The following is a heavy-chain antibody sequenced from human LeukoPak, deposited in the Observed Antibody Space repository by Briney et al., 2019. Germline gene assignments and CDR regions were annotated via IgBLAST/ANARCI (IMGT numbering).Heavy chain of an antibody. V-gene: IGHV1-18*01. CDR1: GYTFSTYG. D-gene: IGHD1-26*01. Sequence: ASVRVSCKTSGYTFSTYGLSWVRQAPGQGLEWMGWISGNSGKTHYAQKFQDRVTLTTDTSSTTAFMELRSLRSDDTAMYYCARNAGSYFEFAPWGQGTLVTVSS. J-gene: IGHJ5*02. CDR3: ARNAGSYFEFAP. CDR2: ISGNSGKT.